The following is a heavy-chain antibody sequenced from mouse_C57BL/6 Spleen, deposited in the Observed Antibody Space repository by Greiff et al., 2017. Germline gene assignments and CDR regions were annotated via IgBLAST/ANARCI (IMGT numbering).Heavy chain of an antibody. CDR3: TREGGYDGIAY. J-gene: IGHJ3*01. V-gene: IGHV5-9-1*02. Sequence: EVQRVESGEGLVKPGGSLKLSCAASGFTFSSYAMSWVRQTPEKRLEWVAYISSGGDYIYYADTVKGRFTISRDNARNTLYLQMSSLKSEDTAMYYCTREGGYDGIAYWGQGTLVTVSA. CDR1: GFTFSSYA. CDR2: ISSGGDYI. D-gene: IGHD2-2*01.